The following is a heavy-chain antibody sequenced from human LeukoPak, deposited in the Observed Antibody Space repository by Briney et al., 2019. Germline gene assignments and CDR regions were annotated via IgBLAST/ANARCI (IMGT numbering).Heavy chain of an antibody. CDR2: VYYSGST. CDR3: AIGGARGSSAFDI. V-gene: IGHV4-59*01. D-gene: IGHD3-10*01. CDR1: GDSISAFY. J-gene: IGHJ3*02. Sequence: PSETLSLTXTVSGDSISAFYWSWIRQPPGKGLEWIGYVYYSGSTNYNPSLKSRVTISIETSKNQFSLKLRSVTAADTAVYYCAIGGARGSSAFDIWGQGTMVTVSS.